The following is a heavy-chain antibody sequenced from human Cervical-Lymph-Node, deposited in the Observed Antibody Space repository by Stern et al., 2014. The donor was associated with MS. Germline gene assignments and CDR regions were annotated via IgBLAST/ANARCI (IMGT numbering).Heavy chain of an antibody. CDR3: ARDNDGGPVAGTCFDY. CDR1: GYTFNNYA. D-gene: IGHD6-19*01. CDR2: INTNTGNP. J-gene: IGHJ4*02. V-gene: IGHV7-4-1*02. Sequence: QVQLVQSGSELKKPGASVKVSCKASGYTFNNYAMNWVRQAPGQGLEWMGWINTNTGNPTYAQGFTGRFVFSLDTSVSTAFLEISSLKAEDTAVYYCARDNDGGPVAGTCFDYWGQGSLVTVSS.